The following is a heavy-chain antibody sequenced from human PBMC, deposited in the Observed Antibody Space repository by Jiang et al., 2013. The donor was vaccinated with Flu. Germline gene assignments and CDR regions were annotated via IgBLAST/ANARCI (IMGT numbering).Heavy chain of an antibody. Sequence: SQTLSLTCAISGDSVSSNSAAWNWIRQSPSRGLEWLGRTYYRSKWYNDYAVSVKSRITINPDTSKNQFSLQLNSVTPEDTAVYYCARDEVYVWGSYRHNWFDPWGQGTLVTVSS. CDR3: ARDEVYVWGSYRHNWFDP. V-gene: IGHV6-1*01. CDR2: TYYRSKWYN. D-gene: IGHD3-16*02. CDR1: GDSVSSNSAA. J-gene: IGHJ5*02.